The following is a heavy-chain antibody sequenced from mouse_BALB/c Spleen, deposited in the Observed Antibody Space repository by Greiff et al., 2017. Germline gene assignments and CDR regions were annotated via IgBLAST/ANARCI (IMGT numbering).Heavy chain of an antibody. CDR3: ARRLLWVRLDY. D-gene: IGHD2-14*01. CDR1: EYEFPSHD. J-gene: IGHJ2*01. CDR2: INSDGGST. V-gene: IGHV5-2*01. Sequence: EVQLVESGGGLVQPGESLKLSCESNEYEFPSHDMSWVRKTPEKRLELVAAINSDGGSTYYPDTMERRFIITRDNTKKALYLQMSSLRSEDTAMYYCARRLLWVRLDYWGQGTTLTVSS.